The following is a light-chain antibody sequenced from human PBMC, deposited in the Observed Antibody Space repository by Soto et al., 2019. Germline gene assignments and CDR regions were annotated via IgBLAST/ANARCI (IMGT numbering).Light chain of an antibody. CDR3: QVWDPESEHYV. Sequence: SYELTQPPSVSVAPGQTARIPCGGTNIGSKSVHWYQHRPGQAPVMVVYDDSDRPSGIPERFSGSNSGDTATLSISRVEAGDEADYYCQVWDPESEHYVFGNGTQVTVL. J-gene: IGLJ1*01. CDR1: NIGSKS. CDR2: DDS. V-gene: IGLV3-21*02.